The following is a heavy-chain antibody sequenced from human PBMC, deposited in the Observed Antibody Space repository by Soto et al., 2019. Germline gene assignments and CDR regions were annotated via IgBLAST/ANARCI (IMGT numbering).Heavy chain of an antibody. J-gene: IGHJ6*02. V-gene: IGHV4-34*01. CDR2: INHSGST. CDR1: GGSFSGYY. D-gene: IGHD2-2*01. CDR3: ARGYIVVVPAEGTDYYYYSCGMDV. Sequence: SETLSLTCAVYGGSFSGYYWSWIRQPPGKGLEWIGEINHSGSTNYNPSLKSRVTISVDTSKNQLSLKLSSVTAADTAVYYCARGYIVVVPAEGTDYYYYSCGMDVWGQGTTVTVSS.